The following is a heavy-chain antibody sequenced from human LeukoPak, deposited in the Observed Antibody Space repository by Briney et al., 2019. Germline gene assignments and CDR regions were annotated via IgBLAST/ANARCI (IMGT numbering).Heavy chain of an antibody. CDR1: GFTFSSYE. CDR3: AKDSGAGVLRYFVWLLLGFNFDY. V-gene: IGHV3-48*03. CDR2: ISSSGSTI. D-gene: IGHD3-9*01. J-gene: IGHJ4*02. Sequence: GGSLRLSCAASGFTFSSYEMNWVRQAPGKGLEWVSYISSSGSTIYYADSVKGRLTISRDNAENSLYLQMNSLRAEDTALYYCAKDSGAGVLRYFVWLLLGFNFDYWGQGTLVTVSS.